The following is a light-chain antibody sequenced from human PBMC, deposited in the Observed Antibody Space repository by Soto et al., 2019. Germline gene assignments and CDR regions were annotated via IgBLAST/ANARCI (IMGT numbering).Light chain of an antibody. V-gene: IGKV3-20*01. J-gene: IGKJ2*01. CDR2: GAS. CDR3: QQYGGSPPGT. CDR1: QIISSSY. Sequence: EIVLTQSPGTLSLSPGERATLSCRASQIISSSYLAWYQQKPGQAPRLLTYGASNRATGIPDRFSGGGSGTDFTLTISSLEHEDVGVYYCQQYGGSPPGTFGQGTKLEI.